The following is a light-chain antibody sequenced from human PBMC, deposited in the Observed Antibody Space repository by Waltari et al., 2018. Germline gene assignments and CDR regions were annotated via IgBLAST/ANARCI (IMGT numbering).Light chain of an antibody. CDR2: RNN. J-gene: IGLJ3*02. CDR1: SSNIGAGYD. CDR3: QSYDSSLSGSGV. Sequence: QSVLTQPPSVSGAPGQRVTISCNGSSSNIGAGYDVHWYQQLPGTAPKVLMYRNNNRPAGVPDRFSGSKSGTSASLAITGLQAEDEEDYFCQSYDSSLSGSGVFGGGTRLTVL. V-gene: IGLV1-40*01.